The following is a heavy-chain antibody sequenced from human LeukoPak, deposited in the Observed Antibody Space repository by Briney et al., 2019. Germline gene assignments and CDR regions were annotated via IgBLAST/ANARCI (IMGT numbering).Heavy chain of an antibody. CDR2: IRSKPYGGTT. D-gene: IGHD5-18*01. CDR1: GFTFGDYA. V-gene: IGHV3-49*03. CDR3: TRDHTYSYGPLTHDY. Sequence: GGSLRLSCTASGFTFGDYAMSWFRQAPGKGLEGVGFIRSKPYGGTTEYAASATGRFTISRDDSKNIAYLQMNSLKTEDTAVYYCTRDHTYSYGPLTHDYWGQGTLVTVSS. J-gene: IGHJ4*02.